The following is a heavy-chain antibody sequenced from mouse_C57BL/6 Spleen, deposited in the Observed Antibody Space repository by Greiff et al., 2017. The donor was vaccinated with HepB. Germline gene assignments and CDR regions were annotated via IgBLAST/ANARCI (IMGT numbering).Heavy chain of an antibody. CDR2: IDPETGGT. D-gene: IGHD1-1*01. CDR3: TRWGRERVAY. J-gene: IGHJ3*01. Sequence: QVQLKESGAELVRPGASVTLSCKASGYTFTDYEMHWVKQTPVHGLEWIGAIDPETGGTAYNQKFKGKAILTADKSSSTAYMELRSLTSEDSAVYYCTRWGRERVAYWGQGTLVTVSA. CDR1: GYTFTDYE. V-gene: IGHV1-15*01.